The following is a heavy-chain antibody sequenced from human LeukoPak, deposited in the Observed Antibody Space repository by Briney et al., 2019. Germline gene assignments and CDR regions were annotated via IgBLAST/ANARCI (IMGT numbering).Heavy chain of an antibody. CDR3: AKGLRAYRGYFDY. V-gene: IGHV3-23*01. CDR2: ISGSGGST. D-gene: IGHD3-3*01. CDR1: GFPFSSYW. J-gene: IGHJ4*02. Sequence: GGSLRLSCAGSGFPFSSYWMTWVRQAPGKGLEWVSAISGSGGSTYYADSVKGRFTISRDNSKNTLYLQMNSLRAEDTAVYYCAKGLRAYRGYFDYWGQGTLVTVSS.